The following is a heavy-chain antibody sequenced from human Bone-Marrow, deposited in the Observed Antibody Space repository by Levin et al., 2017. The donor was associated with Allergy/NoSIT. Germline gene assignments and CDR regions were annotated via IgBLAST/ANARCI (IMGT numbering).Heavy chain of an antibody. CDR1: GGSIRSADYY. CDR3: ARAQVTVVRVLLAFDP. V-gene: IGHV4-30-4*01. D-gene: IGHD3-10*01. Sequence: PSETLSLTCNVSGGSIRSADYYWSWIRQPPGTGLEWIGYIDYSGSTYYSPSLKSRLTISLDTSKNQFSLRLPSLTAADTAVYYCARAQVTVVRVLLAFDPWGQGTLVTVSS. CDR2: IDYSGST. J-gene: IGHJ5*02.